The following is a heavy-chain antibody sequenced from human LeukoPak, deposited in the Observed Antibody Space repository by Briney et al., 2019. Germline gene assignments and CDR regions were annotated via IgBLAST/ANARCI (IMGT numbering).Heavy chain of an antibody. Sequence: PSETLSLTCTVSGGSISSYYWSWIRQPPGKGLEWIGNFYYSGSTYYNPSLTSRVTISVDTSKNQFSLKLSSVTAADTAVYYCARRVGAAVDYWGQGTLATVSS. J-gene: IGHJ4*02. V-gene: IGHV4-59*01. CDR2: FYYSGST. CDR1: GGSISSYY. D-gene: IGHD1-26*01. CDR3: ARRVGAAVDY.